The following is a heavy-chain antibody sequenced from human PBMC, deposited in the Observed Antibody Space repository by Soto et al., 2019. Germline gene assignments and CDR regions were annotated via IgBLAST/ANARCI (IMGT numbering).Heavy chain of an antibody. Sequence: GESLKISCQGSGYSFTSYWISWVRQIPGKGLEWMGRIDPSDSYTNYSPSFQGHVTISADKSISTAYLQWSSLKASDTAMYYCARDRSSSWTGNDYWGQGTLVTVSS. CDR2: IDPSDSYT. CDR3: ARDRSSSWTGNDY. V-gene: IGHV5-10-1*01. CDR1: GYSFTSYW. J-gene: IGHJ4*02. D-gene: IGHD6-13*01.